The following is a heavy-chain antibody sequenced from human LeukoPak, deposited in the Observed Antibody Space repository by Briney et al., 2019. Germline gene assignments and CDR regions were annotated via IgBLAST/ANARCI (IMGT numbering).Heavy chain of an antibody. V-gene: IGHV3-48*04. J-gene: IGHJ4*02. D-gene: IGHD3-22*01. CDR3: ARGPLRWYDSSGYANYFDY. CDR2: ISSSGSTI. CDR1: GFTFSSYS. Sequence: GGSLRLSCAASGFTFSSYSMNWVRQAPGKGLEWVSYISSSGSTIYYADSVKGRFTISRDNAKNSLYLQMNSLRAEDTAVYYCARGPLRWYDSSGYANYFDYWGQGTLVTVSS.